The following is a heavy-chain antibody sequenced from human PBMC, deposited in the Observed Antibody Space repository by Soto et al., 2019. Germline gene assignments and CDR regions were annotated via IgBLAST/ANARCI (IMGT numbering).Heavy chain of an antibody. Sequence: QLQLQESGPGLVKPSETLSLTCTVSGGSISSSSYYWGWIRQPPGKGLEWIGSIYYSGSTYYNPSLKSRVTISVDTSKNQFSLKLSSVTAAHTAVYYCARQSAVATPGYWYWGQGTLVTVSS. CDR1: GGSISSSSYY. J-gene: IGHJ1*01. V-gene: IGHV4-39*01. D-gene: IGHD6-19*01. CDR3: ARQSAVATPGYWY. CDR2: IYYSGST.